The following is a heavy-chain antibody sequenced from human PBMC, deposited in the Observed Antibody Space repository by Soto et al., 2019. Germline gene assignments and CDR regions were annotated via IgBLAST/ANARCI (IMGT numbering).Heavy chain of an antibody. CDR1: GGTFSGYA. CDR3: ARDPRSITGTTSSEDFQH. J-gene: IGHJ1*01. Sequence: QAQLMQSGAEVKKPGSSVTVSCKASGGTFSGYAINWVRQAPGPGLEWMGGIIPLLGITDYGQKFQGRITIAADESTGTAYMDLRGLRSEDTAVYYCARDPRSITGTTSSEDFQHWGQGTLVSVSS. V-gene: IGHV1-69*01. D-gene: IGHD1-20*01. CDR2: IIPLLGIT.